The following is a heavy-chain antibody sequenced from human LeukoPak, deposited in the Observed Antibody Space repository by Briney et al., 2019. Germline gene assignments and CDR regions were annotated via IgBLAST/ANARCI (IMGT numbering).Heavy chain of an antibody. CDR3: ARSGGSYHRPNFDY. Sequence: SVKVSCKASGGTFSSYAISWVRQAPGQGLEWMGRIIPIFGTANYAQKFQGRVTITTDESTSTAYMELRSLRSDDTAVYYCARSGGSYHRPNFDYWGQGTLVTVSS. CDR1: GGTFSSYA. J-gene: IGHJ4*02. CDR2: IIPIFGTA. V-gene: IGHV1-69*05. D-gene: IGHD1-26*01.